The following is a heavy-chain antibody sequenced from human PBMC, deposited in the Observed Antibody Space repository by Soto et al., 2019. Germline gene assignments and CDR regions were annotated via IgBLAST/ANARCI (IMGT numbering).Heavy chain of an antibody. Sequence: ASVKVSCKVSGYTLTELSMHWVRQAPGKGLEWMGGFDPEDGETIYAQKFQGRVTMTEDTSTDTAYMELSSLRSEDTAVYYCARGGVVPAAMAYSYMDVWGKGTTVTVSS. CDR3: ARGGVVPAAMAYSYMDV. CDR1: GYTLTELS. V-gene: IGHV1-24*01. J-gene: IGHJ6*03. CDR2: FDPEDGET. D-gene: IGHD2-2*01.